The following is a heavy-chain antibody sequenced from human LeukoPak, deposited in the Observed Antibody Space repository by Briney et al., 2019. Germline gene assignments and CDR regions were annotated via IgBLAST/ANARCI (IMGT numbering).Heavy chain of an antibody. CDR3: ARDGYDGSGYSIQNLDY. CDR1: GFTFSSYS. V-gene: IGHV3-21*01. D-gene: IGHD3-22*01. J-gene: IGHJ4*02. CDR2: ISSSSSYI. Sequence: GGTLRLSCAASGFTFSSYSMNWVRQAPAKGLEGVSSISSSSSYIYYADSVKGRFTIPRDNAKNSLYLQMNSLRAEDTAVYYCARDGYDGSGYSIQNLDYWGEGGLLTLS.